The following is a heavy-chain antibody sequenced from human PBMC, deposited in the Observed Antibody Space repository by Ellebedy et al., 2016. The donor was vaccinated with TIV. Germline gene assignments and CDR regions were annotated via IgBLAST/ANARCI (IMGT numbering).Heavy chain of an antibody. D-gene: IGHD5-12*01. CDR1: GFTFSSYG. Sequence: GESLKISXAASGFTFSSYGMHWVRQAPGKGLEWVAVISYDGSNKYYADSVKGRFTISRDNSKNTLYLQMNSLRAEDTAVYYCAKNNPRPSYAGDSGYDYYYYYGMDVWGQGTTVTVSS. CDR2: ISYDGSNK. J-gene: IGHJ6*02. CDR3: AKNNPRPSYAGDSGYDYYYYYGMDV. V-gene: IGHV3-30*18.